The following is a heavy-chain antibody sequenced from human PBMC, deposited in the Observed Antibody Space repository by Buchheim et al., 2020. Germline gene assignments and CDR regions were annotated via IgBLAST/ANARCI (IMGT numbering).Heavy chain of an antibody. D-gene: IGHD4-17*01. Sequence: QMQLVESGGGVVQPGRSLRLSCAASGFTFSSYAMHWVRQAPGKGLEWVAVISYDGSIKFYADSVKGRFTISRDNSKNMLYLQMNSLRAEDTAVYYCAKVKSRTVTERYFDYWGQGT. J-gene: IGHJ4*02. CDR3: AKVKSRTVTERYFDY. CDR2: ISYDGSIK. CDR1: GFTFSSYA. V-gene: IGHV3-30*04.